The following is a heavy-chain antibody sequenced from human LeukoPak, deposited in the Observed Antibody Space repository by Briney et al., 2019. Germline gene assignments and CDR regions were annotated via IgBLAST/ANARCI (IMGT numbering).Heavy chain of an antibody. D-gene: IGHD3/OR15-3a*01. V-gene: IGHV3-23*01. Sequence: GGSLRLSCAASGFTFSSYAMSWVRQAPGKGLEWVSGISGSGGSTYYADSVKGRFTISRDNAKNTLYLQMNSLRAEDTAVYYCARGAWTAYYFDYWGQGTLVTVSS. CDR1: GFTFSSYA. CDR3: ARGAWTAYYFDY. J-gene: IGHJ4*02. CDR2: ISGSGGST.